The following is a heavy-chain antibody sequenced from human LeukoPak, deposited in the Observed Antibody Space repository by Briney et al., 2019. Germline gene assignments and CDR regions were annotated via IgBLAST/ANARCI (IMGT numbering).Heavy chain of an antibody. CDR2: FDPEDGET. V-gene: IGHV1-24*01. Sequence: GASVKVSCKVSGYTLTELSMHWVRQAPGKGLEWMGGFDPEDGETIYAQKFQGRVTMTEDTSTDTAYMELSSLRSEDTAVYYCAVETGGIVVVPAAQRNWFDPWGQGTLVTVSS. CDR3: AVETGGIVVVPAAQRNWFDP. D-gene: IGHD2-2*01. CDR1: GYTLTELS. J-gene: IGHJ5*02.